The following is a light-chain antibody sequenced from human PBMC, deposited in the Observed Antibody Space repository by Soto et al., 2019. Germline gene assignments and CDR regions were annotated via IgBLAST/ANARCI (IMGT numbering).Light chain of an antibody. CDR3: QQYDTYST. V-gene: IGKV1-5*01. CDR2: DAS. CDR1: QSISNR. J-gene: IGKJ5*01. Sequence: DIQMTQSPSTLSASVGDRVTITFRASQSISNRLAWYHQKPGKTPNLLIYDASNLGSGVPSRFSGSGSGTEFTLTISSLQPDDFATYYCQQYDTYSTFGQGTRLEIK.